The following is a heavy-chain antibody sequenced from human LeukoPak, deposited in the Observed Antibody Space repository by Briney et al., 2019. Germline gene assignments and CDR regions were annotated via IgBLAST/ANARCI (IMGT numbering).Heavy chain of an antibody. CDR2: MNPNSGNT. CDR3: ARPSSSWYRFSYFDY. V-gene: IGHV1-8*03. D-gene: IGHD6-13*01. CDR1: GYTFTSYD. Sequence: ASVKVSCKASGYTFTSYDINWVRQATGQGLEWMGWMNPNSGNTGYAQKFQGRVTITRNTSISTAYMELSSLRSEDTAVYYCARPSSSWYRFSYFDYWGQGTLVTVSS. J-gene: IGHJ4*02.